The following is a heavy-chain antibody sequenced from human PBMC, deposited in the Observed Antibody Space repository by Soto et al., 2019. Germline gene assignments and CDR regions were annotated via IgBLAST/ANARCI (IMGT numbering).Heavy chain of an antibody. V-gene: IGHV3-30-3*01. Sequence: QVQLVESGGGVVQPGRSLRLSCAASGFTFSSYAMHWVRQAPGKGLEWVAVISYDGSNKYYADSVKGRFTISRDNSKNTRYLQMSSLRAEDTAVYYWARARLDTPALDYWGQGTLVTVSP. D-gene: IGHD2-2*01. J-gene: IGHJ4*02. CDR3: ARARLDTPALDY. CDR1: GFTFSSYA. CDR2: ISYDGSNK.